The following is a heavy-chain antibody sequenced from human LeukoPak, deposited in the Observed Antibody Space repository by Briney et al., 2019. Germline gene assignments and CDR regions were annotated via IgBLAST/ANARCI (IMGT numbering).Heavy chain of an antibody. D-gene: IGHD7-27*01. CDR3: ARDINWGQVDY. J-gene: IGHJ4*02. CDR2: INGEGSAT. CDR1: GFTFSGHW. Sequence: GGSLRLSCAASGFTFSGHWMYWLRQAPGKGRAWVSRINGEGSATNYAGSMKGRFTISRDNAKNILYLQMNSLREDDTAVYYCARDINWGQVDYWGQGTLVTVSS. V-gene: IGHV3-74*01.